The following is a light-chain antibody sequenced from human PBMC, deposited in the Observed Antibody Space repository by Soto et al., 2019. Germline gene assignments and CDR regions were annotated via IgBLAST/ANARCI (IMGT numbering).Light chain of an antibody. CDR3: LQDYNYPRT. CDR1: QGIRDE. J-gene: IGKJ2*01. CDR2: GAS. Sequence: AIQMTQFPASLSASVGDRVTITCRASQGIRDELAWYQQKPGKAPTLLIYGASRLESGVPSRFSGSGSGTDFSLTIYSLRPEDSATHFCLQDYNYPRTFGQGTKLQIK. V-gene: IGKV1-6*01.